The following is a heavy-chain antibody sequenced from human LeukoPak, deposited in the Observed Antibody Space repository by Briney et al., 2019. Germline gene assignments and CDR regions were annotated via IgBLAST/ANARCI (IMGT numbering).Heavy chain of an antibody. CDR2: ICTDGTNK. CDR1: GFMFTHHG. CDR3: AKDEATSGGGLAS. Sequence: GGSLRLSCAASGFMFTHHGMHWVRRAPGKGLEWVALICTDGTNKFYSDSVKGRFTIYRDNSKNTLYLQMNSLRAEDTAVYYCAKDEATSGGGLASWGQGTLVSVSS. D-gene: IGHD3-16*01. V-gene: IGHV3-30*02. J-gene: IGHJ4*02.